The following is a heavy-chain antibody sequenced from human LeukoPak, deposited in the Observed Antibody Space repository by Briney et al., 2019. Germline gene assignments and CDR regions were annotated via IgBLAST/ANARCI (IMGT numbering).Heavy chain of an antibody. Sequence: PSETLSLTCAVSGGSISSSNWWSWVRQPPGKGLEWIGEIYHSGSTNYNPSLKSRVTISVDTSKNQFSLKLRSVTAADTAVYYCARTYYYGSGSSGLDYWGQGTLVTVSS. V-gene: IGHV4-4*02. CDR2: IYHSGST. J-gene: IGHJ4*02. CDR3: ARTYYYGSGSSGLDY. CDR1: GGSISSSNW. D-gene: IGHD3-10*01.